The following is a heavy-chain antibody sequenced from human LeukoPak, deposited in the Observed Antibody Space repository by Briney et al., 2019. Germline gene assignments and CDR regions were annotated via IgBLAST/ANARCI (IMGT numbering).Heavy chain of an antibody. Sequence: GSLRLSCAVSGFTFGNYWMSWVRQTPGQGPEWVANIKRDGSERYYVDSVKGRFTISRDNAKGSLFLEMSSLRVEDTAVYYCARTTSFMFYYWGQGTLVTVSS. V-gene: IGHV3-7*03. CDR3: ARTTSFMFYY. J-gene: IGHJ4*02. D-gene: IGHD1-1*01. CDR1: GFTFGNYW. CDR2: IKRDGSER.